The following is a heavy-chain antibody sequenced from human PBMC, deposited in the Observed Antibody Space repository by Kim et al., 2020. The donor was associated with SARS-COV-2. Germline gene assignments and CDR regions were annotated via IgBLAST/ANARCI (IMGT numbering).Heavy chain of an antibody. CDR2: ISYDGSNK. V-gene: IGHV3-30*18. CDR1: GFTFSSYG. D-gene: IGHD2-2*01. J-gene: IGHJ4*02. Sequence: GGSLRLSCAASGFTFSSYGMHWVRQAPGKGLEWVAVISYDGSNKYYADSVKGRFTISRDNSKNTLYLQMNSLRAEDTAVYYCAKFDGPYQLLSLAGPTTDYWGQGTLVTVSS. CDR3: AKFDGPYQLLSLAGPTTDY.